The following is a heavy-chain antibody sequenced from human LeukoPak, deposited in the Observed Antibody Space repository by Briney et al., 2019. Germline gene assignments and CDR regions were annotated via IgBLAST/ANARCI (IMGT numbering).Heavy chain of an antibody. V-gene: IGHV4-38-2*02. CDR1: GYSISSGYY. Sequence: PSETLSLTCTVSGYSISSGYYWGWIRQPPGKGLEWIGSIYHSGSTYYNPSLKSRVTISVDTSKNQFSLKLSSVTAADTAVYYCARDASRPPPTARSDAFDIWGQGTMVTVSS. CDR3: ARDASRPPPTARSDAFDI. D-gene: IGHD5-18*01. J-gene: IGHJ3*02. CDR2: IYHSGST.